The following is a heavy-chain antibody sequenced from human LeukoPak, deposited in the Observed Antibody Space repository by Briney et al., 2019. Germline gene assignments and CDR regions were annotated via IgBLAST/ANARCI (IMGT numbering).Heavy chain of an antibody. V-gene: IGHV3-23*01. J-gene: IGHJ3*02. D-gene: IGHD6-19*01. CDR2: ISGSGGST. CDR1: GFTFSSYA. Sequence: GGSLRLSCAASGFTFSSYAMSWVRQAPGKGLEWVSAISGSGGSTYYADSVKGRFTISRDNSKNTLYLQMNGLRAEDAAVYYCAKDQWALIAVAGADAFDIWGQGTMVTVSS. CDR3: AKDQWALIAVAGADAFDI.